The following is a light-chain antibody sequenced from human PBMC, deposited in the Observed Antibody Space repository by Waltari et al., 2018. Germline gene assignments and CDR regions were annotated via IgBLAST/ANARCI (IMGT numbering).Light chain of an antibody. CDR1: SSDIGGYNL. J-gene: IGLJ2*01. CDR2: DVS. Sequence: QSALTQPASVSASPGQSITISCPGTSSDIGGYNLVSWYQQHPGKVPKLIIYDVSKQPSGVSNRLSGSKSGDTAALIISGLQPEDEADYYCCSSAGNNIDVFGGGTKLTVL. CDR3: CSSAGNNIDV. V-gene: IGLV2-23*02.